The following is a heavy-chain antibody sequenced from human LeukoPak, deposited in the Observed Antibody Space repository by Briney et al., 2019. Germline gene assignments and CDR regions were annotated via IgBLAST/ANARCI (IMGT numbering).Heavy chain of an antibody. CDR1: GFTFSNYG. J-gene: IGHJ4*02. V-gene: IGHV3-30*02. D-gene: IGHD2/OR15-2a*01. CDR2: IRYDGTNK. Sequence: GSLRLSCAASGFTFSNYGMHWVRQAPGKGLEWVAFIRYDGTNKYYADSVKGRFTISRDNSKNTLYLQMNSLRAEDTAVYYCAKDLGTSMPDWGQGTLVIVS. CDR3: AKDLGTSMPD.